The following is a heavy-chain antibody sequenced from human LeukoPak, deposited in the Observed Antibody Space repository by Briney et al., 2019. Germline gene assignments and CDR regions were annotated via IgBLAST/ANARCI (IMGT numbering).Heavy chain of an antibody. CDR3: ARETAVSGGVFFDY. J-gene: IGHJ4*02. CDR2: INSDGITS. CDR1: GFIFSNYR. D-gene: IGHD1-14*01. Sequence: PGGSLRLSCAAPGFIFSNYRMHWVRQAPGKGLVWVSRINSDGITSTYADSVKGRFTISRDNAKNTLYLQMNSLRAEDTAAYYCARETAVSGGVFFDYWGQGTLVTVSS. V-gene: IGHV3-74*01.